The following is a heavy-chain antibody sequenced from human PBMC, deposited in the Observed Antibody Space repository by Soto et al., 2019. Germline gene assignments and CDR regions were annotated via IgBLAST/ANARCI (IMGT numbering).Heavy chain of an antibody. D-gene: IGHD3-9*01. CDR1: GFTFDEYA. V-gene: IGHV3-30-3*01. J-gene: IGHJ4*02. CDR3: ARANDYDILTGHIDY. Sequence: PGGSLRLSCAASGFTFDEYAMHWVRQVPGKGLEWVAVISYDGSNKYYADSVKGRFTISRDNSKNTLYLQMNSLRAEDTAVYYCARANDYDILTGHIDYWGQGTLVTVSS. CDR2: ISYDGSNK.